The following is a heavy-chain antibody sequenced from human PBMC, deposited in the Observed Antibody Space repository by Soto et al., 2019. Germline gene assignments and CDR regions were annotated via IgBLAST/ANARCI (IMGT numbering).Heavy chain of an antibody. Sequence: PGESLKISCKGSGYSFTSYWISWVRQMPGKGLEWMGRIDPSDSYTNYSPSFQGHVTISADKSISTAYLQWSSLKASDTAMYYCATGELWSYYYYGMDVWGQGTTVTVSS. J-gene: IGHJ6*02. D-gene: IGHD5-18*01. CDR2: IDPSDSYT. CDR1: GYSFTSYW. CDR3: ATGELWSYYYYGMDV. V-gene: IGHV5-10-1*01.